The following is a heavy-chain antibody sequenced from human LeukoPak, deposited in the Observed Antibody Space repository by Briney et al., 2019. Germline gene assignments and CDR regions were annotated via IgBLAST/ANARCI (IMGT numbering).Heavy chain of an antibody. J-gene: IGHJ4*02. CDR2: ISSISDNT. CDR1: GYTFTSYG. CDR3: ARDWGSIKVITDY. Sequence: ASVNVSCKATGYTFTSYGISWVRQAPGQGLEWVGWISSISDNTNYAQKFQGRVTMTTDTSTSTAYMELRSLRSDDTAVYYCARDWGSIKVITDYWGQGTLVTVSS. D-gene: IGHD3-16*01. V-gene: IGHV1-18*01.